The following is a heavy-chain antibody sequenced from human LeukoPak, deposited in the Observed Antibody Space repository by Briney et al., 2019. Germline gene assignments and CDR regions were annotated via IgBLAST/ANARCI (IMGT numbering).Heavy chain of an antibody. CDR2: ISSSGSTI. J-gene: IGHJ4*02. CDR1: GFTFSDYY. V-gene: IGHV3-11*04. Sequence: GGSLRLSCAASGFTFSDYYMSWIRQAPGKGLEWVSYISSSGSTIYYADSVKGRFTISRDNAKNSLYLQMNSLRAEDTAVYYCARDWSSTSWTFDYWGQGTLVTVSS. D-gene: IGHD2-2*01. CDR3: ARDWSSTSWTFDY.